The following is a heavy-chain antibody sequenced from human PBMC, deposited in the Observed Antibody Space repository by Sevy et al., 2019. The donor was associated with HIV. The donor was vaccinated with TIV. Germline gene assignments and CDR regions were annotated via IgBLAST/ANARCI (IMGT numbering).Heavy chain of an antibody. J-gene: IGHJ4*02. CDR3: ARDLFSGGNAVYGY. CDR2: INAISSYI. D-gene: IGHD2-15*01. CDR1: GFTFSSYA. Sequence: GGSLRLSCAASGFTFSSYAMNWVRQAPGKGLEWVSSINAISSYIYYADSVKGRFTISRDNAENSLYLQMNSVRAEDTAVYYCARDLFSGGNAVYGYWGQGTLVTVSS. V-gene: IGHV3-21*01.